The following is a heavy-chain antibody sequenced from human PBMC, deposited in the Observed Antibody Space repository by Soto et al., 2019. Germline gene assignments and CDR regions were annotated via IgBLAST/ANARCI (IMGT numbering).Heavy chain of an antibody. Sequence: QVQLVQSGAEVKKPGASVKVSCKASGYTFTSYDINWVRQATGQGFEYLGWMNPNSGNTGYVKKFQGRVTMTRDTSMSTVYMELSSLRSEDTAVYYCARGSKYGDYSRGFDPWGPGTLVTVSS. CDR1: GYTFTSYD. V-gene: IGHV1-8*01. CDR2: MNPNSGNT. CDR3: ARGSKYGDYSRGFDP. J-gene: IGHJ5*02. D-gene: IGHD4-17*01.